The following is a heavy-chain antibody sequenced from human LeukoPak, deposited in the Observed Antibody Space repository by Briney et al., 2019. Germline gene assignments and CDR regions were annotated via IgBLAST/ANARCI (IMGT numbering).Heavy chain of an antibody. V-gene: IGHV4-59*01. D-gene: IGHD3-22*01. CDR2: IYYSGST. Sequence: SETLSLTCTVSGGSISSYYWSWIRQPPGKGLEWIGYIYYSGSTNYNPSLKSRVTISVDTSKNQFSLKLSSVTAADTAVHYCARVNGGKYYYDSSGFLPGAFDIRGQGTMVTVSS. J-gene: IGHJ3*02. CDR1: GGSISSYY. CDR3: ARVNGGKYYYDSSGFLPGAFDI.